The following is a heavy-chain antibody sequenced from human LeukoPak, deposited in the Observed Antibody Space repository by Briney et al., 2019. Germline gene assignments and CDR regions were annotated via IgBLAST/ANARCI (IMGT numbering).Heavy chain of an antibody. CDR1: GFTFSSYS. V-gene: IGHV3-21*01. J-gene: IGHJ4*02. D-gene: IGHD3-3*01. Sequence: PGGSLRLSCAASGFTFSSYSMNWVRQAPGKGLEWVSSISSSSSYIYYADSVKGRFTISRDNAKNSLYLQMNSLRAEDTAVYYCARDLKIFGVVIIDYWGQGTLVTVSS. CDR3: ARDLKIFGVVIIDY. CDR2: ISSSSSYI.